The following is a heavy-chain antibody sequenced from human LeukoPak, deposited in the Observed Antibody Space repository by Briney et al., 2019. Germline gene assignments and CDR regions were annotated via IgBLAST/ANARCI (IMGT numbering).Heavy chain of an antibody. Sequence: GGSLRLSCAASGLTFSSYWMSWVRQAPGKGLEWVSYISSSGSTIYYADSVKGRFTISRDNAKNSLYLQMNSLRAEDTAVYYCAAGLRKDALFDPWGQGTLVTVSS. V-gene: IGHV3-48*04. CDR3: AAGLRKDALFDP. J-gene: IGHJ5*02. CDR1: GLTFSSYW. D-gene: IGHD3-22*01. CDR2: ISSSGSTI.